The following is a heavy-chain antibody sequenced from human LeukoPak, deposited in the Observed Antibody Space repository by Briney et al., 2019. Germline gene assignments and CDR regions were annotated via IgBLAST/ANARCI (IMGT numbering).Heavy chain of an antibody. J-gene: IGHJ4*02. CDR2: IRYDGSNK. Sequence: GGSLRLSCAASGFTFSSYAMSWVRQAPGKGLEWVAFIRYDGSNKYYADSVKGRFTISRDNSKNTLYLQMNSLRAEDTAVYYCAKMGRGDRSHDYWGQGTLVTVSS. D-gene: IGHD3-16*01. V-gene: IGHV3-30*02. CDR1: GFTFSSYA. CDR3: AKMGRGDRSHDY.